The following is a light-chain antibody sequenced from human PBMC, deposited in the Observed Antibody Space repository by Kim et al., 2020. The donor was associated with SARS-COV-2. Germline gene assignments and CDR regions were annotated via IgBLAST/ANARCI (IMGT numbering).Light chain of an antibody. CDR2: GVT. V-gene: IGLV2-14*03. CDR1: SSDLGGYNF. CDR3: SSYTLRGTTVYL. Sequence: SFTISCTGTSSDLGGYNFVSWYQQQPDRAPKLIIHGVTNRPSGVSNRFSGSKSGNTASLTISGLQVEDEGEYYCSSYTLRGTTVYLFGSGTKVTVL. J-gene: IGLJ1*01.